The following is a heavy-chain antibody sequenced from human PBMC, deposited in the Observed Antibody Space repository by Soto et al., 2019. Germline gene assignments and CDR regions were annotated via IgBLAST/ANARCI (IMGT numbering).Heavy chain of an antibody. V-gene: IGHV1-18*01. Sequence: QVQLVQSGAEVKKPGASVKVSCKTSGYTFTNFGLSWVRQAPGQGLEWMGWSSAYNGNTNSAQNFQVRVTMTTDTSTSTGYMELRSLRSDDTAVYYCAVGATPIDYWGQGTLVTVSS. CDR2: SSAYNGNT. CDR1: GYTFTNFG. D-gene: IGHD2-15*01. J-gene: IGHJ4*02. CDR3: AVGATPIDY.